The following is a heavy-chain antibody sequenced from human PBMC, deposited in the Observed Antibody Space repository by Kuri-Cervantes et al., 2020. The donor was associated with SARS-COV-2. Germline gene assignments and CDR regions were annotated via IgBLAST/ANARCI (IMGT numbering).Heavy chain of an antibody. CDR3: AREGYYYDSTEANREGIKAFDI. CDR1: GFTFRSYW. CDR2: INSDGSST. J-gene: IGHJ3*02. Sequence: GESLKISRSASGFTFRSYWMHLVRQAPGKGLVWVSRINSDGSSTSYAESVKGRFTISRDNAKDTLYLQMNSLRAEDTAVYYCAREGYYYDSTEANREGIKAFDIWGQGTMVTVSS. V-gene: IGHV3-74*01. D-gene: IGHD3-22*01.